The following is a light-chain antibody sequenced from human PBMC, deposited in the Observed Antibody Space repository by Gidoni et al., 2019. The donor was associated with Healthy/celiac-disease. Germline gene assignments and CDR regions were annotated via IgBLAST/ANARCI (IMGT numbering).Light chain of an antibody. V-gene: IGLV2-23*01. CDR2: EGS. CDR1: SSDVGSYNL. J-gene: IGLJ2*01. CDR3: CSYAGSSTPVV. Sequence: QSALTPPASVSGSPGQSITISCTGTSSDVGSYNLVSWYQQHPGKAPKRMVYEGSKRPSGVSNRFSGSKSGNTASLTISGLQAEDEADYYCCSYAGSSTPVVFGGGTKLTVL.